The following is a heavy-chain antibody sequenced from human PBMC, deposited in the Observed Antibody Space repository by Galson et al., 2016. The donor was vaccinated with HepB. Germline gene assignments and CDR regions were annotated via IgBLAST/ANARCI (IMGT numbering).Heavy chain of an antibody. Sequence: SLRLSCAASGFTFSSHNMNWVRQAPGKGLEWVSSITISSDYIYYRDSVKGRFTISRDNARNSLYLQMNSLRAEDTAVYFCVASSDTSGYYRYWFDPWGQGILVTVSS. V-gene: IGHV3-21*01. CDR2: ITISSDYI. D-gene: IGHD3-22*01. CDR3: VASSDTSGYYRYWFDP. J-gene: IGHJ5*02. CDR1: GFTFSSHN.